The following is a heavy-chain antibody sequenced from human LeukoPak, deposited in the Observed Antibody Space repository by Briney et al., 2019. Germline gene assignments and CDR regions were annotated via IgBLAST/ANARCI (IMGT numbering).Heavy chain of an antibody. V-gene: IGHV5-51*01. CDR1: GYSFTSYW. CDR2: IYPGDSDT. CDR3: ASSNDYGDYVPDY. Sequence: GESLKISCKGSGYSFTSYWIGWVRQMPGKGLEWMGIIYPGDSDTRYSPSFQGQVTISADKSISTAYLQWSSLKASDTAKYYCASSNDYGDYVPDYWGQGTLVTVSS. D-gene: IGHD4-17*01. J-gene: IGHJ4*02.